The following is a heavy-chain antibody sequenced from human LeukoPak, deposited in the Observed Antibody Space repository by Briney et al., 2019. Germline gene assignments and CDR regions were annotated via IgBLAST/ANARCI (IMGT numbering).Heavy chain of an antibody. J-gene: IGHJ4*02. CDR3: ARVGYYGSGSYYGPYYFDY. D-gene: IGHD3-10*01. Sequence: SETLSLTCTVSGGSISSYYWSWIRQPPGKGLEWIGYIYYSGSTNYNPSLKSRVTISVDTSKNQFSLKLSSVTAADTAVYYCARVGYYGSGSYYGPYYFDYWGQGTLVTVSS. V-gene: IGHV4-59*01. CDR1: GGSISSYY. CDR2: IYYSGST.